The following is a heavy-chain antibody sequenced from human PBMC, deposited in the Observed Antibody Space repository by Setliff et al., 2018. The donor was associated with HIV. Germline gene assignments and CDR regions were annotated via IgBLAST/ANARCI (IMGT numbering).Heavy chain of an antibody. V-gene: IGHV3-43*01. CDR2: ISWDGDMT. Sequence: GGSLRLSCAASGFTFDDYTMHWVRQAPGKGLEWVSLISWDGDMTYYADSVKGRFTISRDNSKNSLYLQMNSPTTEDTGLYYCAKDGWGYDYVGAYFDYWGQGTPVTVSS. D-gene: IGHD5-12*01. CDR3: AKDGWGYDYVGAYFDY. CDR1: GFTFDDYT. J-gene: IGHJ4*02.